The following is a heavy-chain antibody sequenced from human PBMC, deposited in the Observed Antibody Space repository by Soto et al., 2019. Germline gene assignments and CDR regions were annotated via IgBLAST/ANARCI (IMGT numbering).Heavy chain of an antibody. CDR1: GYTFTTYD. CDR2: MNPNSGDT. D-gene: IGHD3-3*01. J-gene: IGHJ5*02. Sequence: QVKLVQSGAEVQKPGASVKVSCKASGYTFTTYDINWVRQATGQGLEWMGWMNPNSGDTGYAEKFQGRVTMTRNTAINTAYMELNSLTSEDTAVYFCARGRDYAFWSGLYWFDPWGQGTLVTVSS. CDR3: ARGRDYAFWSGLYWFDP. V-gene: IGHV1-8*01.